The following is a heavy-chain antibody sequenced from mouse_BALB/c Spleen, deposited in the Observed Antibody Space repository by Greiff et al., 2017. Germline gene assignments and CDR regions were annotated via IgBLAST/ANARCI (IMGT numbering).Heavy chain of an antibody. J-gene: IGHJ2*01. CDR1: GFTFSSYG. D-gene: IGHD4-1*01. CDR2: ISSGGSYT. Sequence: EVKLMESGGDLVKPGGSLKLSCAASGFTFSSYGMSWVRQTPDKRLEWVATISSGGSYTYYPDSVKGRFTISRDNAKNTLYLQMSSLKSEDTAMYYCARLGTSYFDYWGQGTTLTVSS. V-gene: IGHV5-6*01. CDR3: ARLGTSYFDY.